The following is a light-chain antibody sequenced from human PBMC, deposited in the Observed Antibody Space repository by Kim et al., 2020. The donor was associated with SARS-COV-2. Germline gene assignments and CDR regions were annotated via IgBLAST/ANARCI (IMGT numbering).Light chain of an antibody. CDR1: ALPKQY. Sequence: SYELNQRPSVSVSPGQTARITCSGDALPKQYAYWYQQKPGQAPVLVIYKDSERPSGIPERFSGSSAGTTVTLTISGVQAEDEADYYCQSADSSGTWVFGGGTQLTVL. V-gene: IGLV3-25*03. CDR3: QSADSSGTWV. J-gene: IGLJ3*02. CDR2: KDS.